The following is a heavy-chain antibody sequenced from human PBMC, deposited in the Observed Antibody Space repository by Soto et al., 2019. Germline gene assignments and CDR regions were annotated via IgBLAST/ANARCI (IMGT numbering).Heavy chain of an antibody. CDR1: GFTFSSYA. D-gene: IGHD3-3*01. CDR3: AATLLDFWSGSGADY. Sequence: GGSLRLSCAASGFTFSSYAMSWVHQAPGKGLEWVSAISGSGGSTYYADSVKGRFTISRDNSKNTLYLQMNSLRAEDTAVYYCAATLLDFWSGSGADYWGQGTLVTVSS. V-gene: IGHV3-23*01. J-gene: IGHJ4*02. CDR2: ISGSGGST.